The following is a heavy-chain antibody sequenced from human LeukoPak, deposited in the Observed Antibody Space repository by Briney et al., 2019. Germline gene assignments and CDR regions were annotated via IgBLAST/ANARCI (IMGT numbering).Heavy chain of an antibody. CDR3: ARVSGWFDP. V-gene: IGHV4-59*12. CDR2: IYYSGST. D-gene: IGHD3-10*01. Sequence: SETLSLTCSVSGGSISSYYWSWIRQPPGKGLEWIGYIYYSGSTYYNPSLKSRVTISIDRSKNQFSLNLRFVTAADTAVYYCARVSGWFDPWGQGTLVTVSS. J-gene: IGHJ5*02. CDR1: GGSISSYY.